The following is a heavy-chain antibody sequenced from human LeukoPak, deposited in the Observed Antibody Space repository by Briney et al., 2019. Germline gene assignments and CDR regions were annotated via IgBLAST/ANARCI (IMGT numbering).Heavy chain of an antibody. D-gene: IGHD2-2*01. CDR2: IKQDGSEG. J-gene: IGHJ6*03. Sequence: PGGSLRLSCAASGFTFSDYWMTWVRQAPGKGLEWVVNIKQDGSEGYYVDSVKGRFTVSRDNAKSSLFLQVNSLRAEDTAVYYCATRSCSISACRASSYHCMDFWGKGTTVTVSS. CDR3: ATRSCSISACRASSYHCMDF. V-gene: IGHV3-7*01. CDR1: GFTFSDYW.